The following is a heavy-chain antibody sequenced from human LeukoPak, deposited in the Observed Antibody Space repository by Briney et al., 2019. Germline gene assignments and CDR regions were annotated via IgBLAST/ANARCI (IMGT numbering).Heavy chain of an antibody. CDR3: ASGITLLGGVLEF. CDR2: ISDSGVNT. CDR1: GFTFSTYG. D-gene: IGHD3-10*02. Sequence: GGSLRLSCAASGFTFSTYGMTWVRQAPGKGLEWVSSISDSGVNTWYADSVKGRFTIPTDNSKNTMYLQMNRLRAEDTAVYYCASGITLLGGVLEFWGQGTLVNVSS. V-gene: IGHV3-23*01. J-gene: IGHJ4*02.